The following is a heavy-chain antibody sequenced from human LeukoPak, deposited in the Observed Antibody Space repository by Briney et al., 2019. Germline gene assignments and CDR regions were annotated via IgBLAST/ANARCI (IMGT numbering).Heavy chain of an antibody. CDR3: ARDLADGYTPYNWFDP. V-gene: IGHV3-74*01. CDR1: RITFSSYW. CDR2: INSDGSST. Sequence: GGSLRLSCAASRITFSSYWMHWVRQAPGKGLVWVSRINSDGSSTSYADSVKGRFTISRDNAKNTLYLQMNSLRAEDTAVYYCARDLADGYTPYNWFDPWGQGALVTVSS. D-gene: IGHD5-24*01. J-gene: IGHJ5*02.